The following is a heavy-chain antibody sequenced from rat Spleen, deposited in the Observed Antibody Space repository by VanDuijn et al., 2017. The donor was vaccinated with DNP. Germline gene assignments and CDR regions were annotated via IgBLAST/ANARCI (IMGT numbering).Heavy chain of an antibody. D-gene: IGHD1-12*01. V-gene: IGHV5-27*01. CDR3: TTLNYYASLSGYFDY. CDR2: ISPSGGST. Sequence: EVQLMESGGGLVQPGRSLKLSCAASGFTFSDYYMAWVRQAPTKGLEWVAYISPSGGSTYYRDSVKGRFTTSRDNAKNTLYLQMDSLRSEDTATYYCTTLNYYASLSGYFDYWGQGVMVTVSS. CDR1: GFTFSDYY. J-gene: IGHJ2*01.